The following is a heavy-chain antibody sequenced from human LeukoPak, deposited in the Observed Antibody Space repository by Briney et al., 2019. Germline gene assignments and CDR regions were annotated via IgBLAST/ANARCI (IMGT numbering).Heavy chain of an antibody. CDR3: ARGYYDFWSGPPLRARLNAFDI. D-gene: IGHD3-3*01. CDR1: GGSISSYY. V-gene: IGHV4-4*07. J-gene: IGHJ3*02. CDR2: IYTSGST. Sequence: SETLSLTCTASGGSISSYYWGWIRQPAGKGLEWIGRIYTSGSTNYNPSLKSRVTMSVDTSKNQFSLKLSSVTAADTAVYYCARGYYDFWSGPPLRARLNAFDIWGQGTMVTVSS.